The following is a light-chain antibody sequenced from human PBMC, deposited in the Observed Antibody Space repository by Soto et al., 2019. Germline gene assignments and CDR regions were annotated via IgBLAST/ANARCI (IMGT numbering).Light chain of an antibody. CDR3: SSYTSSNTLV. V-gene: IGLV2-14*01. CDR2: EVS. J-gene: IGLJ2*01. CDR1: SSDVGAYNY. Sequence: QSVLTQPASVSGSPGQSITISCTGTSSDVGAYNYVSWYQQHPGKAPKLMIFEVSARPSGVSNRFSGSKSGNTASLTISGLQDEDEADYYCSSYTSSNTLVFGGGTKLTVL.